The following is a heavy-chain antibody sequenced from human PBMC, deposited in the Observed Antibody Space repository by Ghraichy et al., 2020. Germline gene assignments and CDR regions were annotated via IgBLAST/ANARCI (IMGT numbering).Heavy chain of an antibody. CDR3: APDLGYCSSGTCYPYYYSGMDV. CDR1: GFTLSNYA. V-gene: IGHV3-48*02. D-gene: IGHD2-15*01. Sequence: GGSLRLSCAASGFTLSNYAMNRVRQAPGKGLGWVSYITSTGTTMYYADSVKGRFTLSRDSAKNSLFLQMNSLRDEDTALYYCAPDLGYCSSGTCYPYYYSGMDVWCHGTTVTVAS. CDR2: ITSTGTTM. J-gene: IGHJ6*02.